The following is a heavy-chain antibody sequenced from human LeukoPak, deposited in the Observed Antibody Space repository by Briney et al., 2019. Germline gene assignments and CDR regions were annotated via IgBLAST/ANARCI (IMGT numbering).Heavy chain of an antibody. CDR2: ISSSSSYI. D-gene: IGHD3-3*01. V-gene: IGHV3-21*01. Sequence: GGSLRLSCAASGFTFSSYAMSWVRQAPGKGLEWVSSISSSSSYIYYADSVKGRFTISRDNAKNSLYLQMNSLRAEDTAVYYCAREAGFDDFWSGYLTPSDYYGMDVWGQGTTVTVSS. J-gene: IGHJ6*02. CDR3: AREAGFDDFWSGYLTPSDYYGMDV. CDR1: GFTFSSYA.